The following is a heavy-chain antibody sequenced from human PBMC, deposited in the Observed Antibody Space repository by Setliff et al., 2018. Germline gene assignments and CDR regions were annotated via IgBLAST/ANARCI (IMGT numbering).Heavy chain of an antibody. J-gene: IGHJ4*02. CDR1: GESFDNHY. Sequence: PSETLSLTCAVYGESFDNHYWTWIRQPPGERLEWIGEINHRGFTDYKPSLKSRLTMSVDTSRNQFSLNLGSVTAADTGVYYCARGRIAERPEAIDYWGQGTTVTVSS. V-gene: IGHV4-34*01. CDR3: ARGRIAERPEAIDY. CDR2: INHRGFT. D-gene: IGHD6-6*01.